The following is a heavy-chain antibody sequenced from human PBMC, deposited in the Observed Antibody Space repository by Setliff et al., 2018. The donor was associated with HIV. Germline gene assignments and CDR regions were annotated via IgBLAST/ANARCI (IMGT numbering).Heavy chain of an antibody. CDR2: IWYDGSNK. CDR1: GFTFHSYA. V-gene: IGHV3-33*06. J-gene: IGHJ4*02. CDR3: AKAVAQQFVSFFDH. D-gene: IGHD6-6*01. Sequence: PGGSLRLSCAASGFTFHSYAMHWVRQAPGKGLEWVAVIWYDGSNKYYADSVKGRFTISRDNSKNTLYLQMNSLRAEDTAVYYCAKAVAQQFVSFFDHWGQGTLVTVSS.